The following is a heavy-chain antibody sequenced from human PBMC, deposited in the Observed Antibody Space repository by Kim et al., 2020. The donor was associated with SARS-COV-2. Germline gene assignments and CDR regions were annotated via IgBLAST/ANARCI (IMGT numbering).Heavy chain of an antibody. J-gene: IGHJ4*01. V-gene: IGHV3-23*01. CDR2: ISGSGGGT. D-gene: IGHD2-8*02. CDR3: ARGGGCVGGVCYMGGDY. Sequence: GGSLRHSCAASGFTFNTYGMTWVRQAPGKGLEWVSVISGSGGGTNYADSVKGRFTISRDNSKNTLYLQMNNLRAEDTAVYFCARGGGCVGGVCYMGGDY. CDR1: GFTFNTYG.